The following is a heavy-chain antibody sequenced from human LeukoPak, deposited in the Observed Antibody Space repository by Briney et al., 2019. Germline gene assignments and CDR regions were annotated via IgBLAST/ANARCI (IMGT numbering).Heavy chain of an antibody. V-gene: IGHV3-30-3*01. CDR1: GFTFSSYA. J-gene: IGHJ6*02. Sequence: GALRLSCAASGFTFSSYAMHWVRQAPGKGLEWVAVISYDGSNKYYADSVKGRFTISRDNSKNTLYLQMNSLRAEDTAVYYCATEYSGGWYVSYYYYGMDVWGQGTTVTVSS. CDR3: ATEYSGGWYVSYYYYGMDV. CDR2: ISYDGSNK. D-gene: IGHD6-19*01.